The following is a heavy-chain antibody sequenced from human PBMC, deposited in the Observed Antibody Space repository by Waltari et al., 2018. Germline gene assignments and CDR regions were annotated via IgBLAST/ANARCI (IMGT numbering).Heavy chain of an antibody. CDR2: IYYSGST. Sequence: QVQLQASGPGLVKPSETLSLTCTASGGSISSHYWSWIRQPPGKGLEWIGYIYYSGSTNYNPSLKSRVTISVDTSKNQFSLKLSSVTAADTAVYYCARDGGSGSHAAFDIWGQGTMVTVSS. J-gene: IGHJ3*02. CDR1: GGSISSHY. CDR3: ARDGGSGSHAAFDI. V-gene: IGHV4-59*11. D-gene: IGHD1-26*01.